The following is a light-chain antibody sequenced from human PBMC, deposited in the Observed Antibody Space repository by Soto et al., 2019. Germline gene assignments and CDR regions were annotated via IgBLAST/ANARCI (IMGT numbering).Light chain of an antibody. Sequence: TQSPAALSESLGERVTLSCRASQSVSANLALYQQRPGQAPRLLIYGISNRAPDTPDRFSGSGSGTEFTLTISSLQSEDSAVYYCQQYNIWTPWTFGQGTKVDIK. CDR3: QQYNIWTPWT. CDR2: GIS. CDR1: QSVSAN. J-gene: IGKJ1*01. V-gene: IGKV3-15*01.